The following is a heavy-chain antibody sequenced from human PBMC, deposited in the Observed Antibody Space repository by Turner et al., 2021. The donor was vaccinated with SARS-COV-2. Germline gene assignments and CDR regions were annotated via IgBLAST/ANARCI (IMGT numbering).Heavy chain of an antibody. CDR1: GGPISSSPYY. CDR3: ARRSEGYYGSGSHWFDP. D-gene: IGHD3-10*01. CDR2: IYYSGST. J-gene: IGHJ5*02. V-gene: IGHV4-39*01. Sequence: QLQLQESGPGLVKPSETLSLTCTVPGGPISSSPYYWGWIRQPPGKGLEWIGSIYYSGSTYYNPSLKSRVPISVDTSKNQFSLKLSSVTAADTAVYYCARRSEGYYGSGSHWFDPWGQGTLVTVSS.